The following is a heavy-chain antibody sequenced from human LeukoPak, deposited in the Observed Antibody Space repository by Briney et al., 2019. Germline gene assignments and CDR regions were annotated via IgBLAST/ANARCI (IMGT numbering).Heavy chain of an antibody. CDR1: GGSISSSSYY. Sequence: PSETLSLTCTVSGGSISSSSYYWGWIRQPPGKGLEWIGSIYSSGSTYYNPSLKSRVTISVDTSKNQFSLKLSSVTAADTAVYYCARHLNYCSGGSCYPYYFDYWGQGTLVTVSS. J-gene: IGHJ4*02. CDR3: ARHLNYCSGGSCYPYYFDY. V-gene: IGHV4-39*01. D-gene: IGHD2-15*01. CDR2: IYSSGST.